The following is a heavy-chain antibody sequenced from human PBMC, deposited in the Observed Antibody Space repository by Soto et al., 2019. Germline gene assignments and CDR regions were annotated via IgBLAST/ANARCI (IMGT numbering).Heavy chain of an antibody. Sequence: WGPKRVSWAAAGGNCVGYGRRRVRKATGKGLEWVAVIWYDGSNKYYADSVKGRFTISRDNSKNTLYLQMNSLRAEDTAVYYCARGMGVVVAATPRYYYYYMDVWGKGTTVTVSS. CDR2: IWYDGSNK. CDR3: ARGMGVVVAATPRYYYYYMDV. CDR1: GGNCVGYG. D-gene: IGHD2-15*01. J-gene: IGHJ6*03. V-gene: IGHV3-33*01.